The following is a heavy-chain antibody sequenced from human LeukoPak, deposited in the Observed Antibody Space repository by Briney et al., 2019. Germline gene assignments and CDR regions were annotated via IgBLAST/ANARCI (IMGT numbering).Heavy chain of an antibody. D-gene: IGHD3-22*01. CDR3: ARQYYDNTGYYYFDY. J-gene: IGHJ4*02. CDR1: GGSITGSSYY. V-gene: IGHV4-39*01. Sequence: SETLSLTCSVSGGSITGSSYYWAWIRQPPGKGLEWIGSMYYSGSTYYNSSLKSRVTISEDTSKNQFSLKLTSVTAADTAVYYCARQYYDNTGYYYFDYWGQGTLVTVSS. CDR2: MYYSGST.